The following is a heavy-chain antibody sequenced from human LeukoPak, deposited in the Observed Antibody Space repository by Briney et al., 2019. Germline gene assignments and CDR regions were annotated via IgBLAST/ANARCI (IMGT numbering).Heavy chain of an antibody. CDR3: ARVVSGSYFSAFDI. CDR1: GYTFTGYY. Sequence: ASVTVSCTASGYTFTGYYMHWVRQAPGQGLEWMGWINPNSGGTNYAQKFQGRVTMTRDTSISTAYMELSRLRSDDTAVYYCARVVSGSYFSAFDIWGQGTMVTVSS. J-gene: IGHJ3*02. D-gene: IGHD1-26*01. CDR2: INPNSGGT. V-gene: IGHV1-2*02.